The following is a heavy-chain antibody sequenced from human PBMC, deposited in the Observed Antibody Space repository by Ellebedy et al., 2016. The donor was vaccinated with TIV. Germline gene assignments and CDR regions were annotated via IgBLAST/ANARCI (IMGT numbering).Heavy chain of an antibody. Sequence: GGSLRLSCAASGFTFSNYSMNWVRQAPGKGLEWVSYISSSSSTIYYADSVKGRFTISRDNAKNSLYLQMNSLRAEDTAVYYCARSRAHYGFDIWGQGTMVTVSS. CDR3: ARSRAHYGFDI. CDR1: GFTFSNYS. D-gene: IGHD3-16*01. V-gene: IGHV3-48*04. J-gene: IGHJ3*02. CDR2: ISSSSSTI.